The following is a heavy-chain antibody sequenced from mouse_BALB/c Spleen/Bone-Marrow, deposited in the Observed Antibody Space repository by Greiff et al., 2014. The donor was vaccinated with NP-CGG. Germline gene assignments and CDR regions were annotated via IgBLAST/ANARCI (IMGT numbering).Heavy chain of an antibody. CDR1: GFTFSSYA. CDR3: SIQVYHRYDGRGFDY. J-gene: IGHJ2*01. CDR2: ISSGGSYT. V-gene: IGHV5-9-3*01. D-gene: IGHD2-14*01. Sequence: EVKLVESGGGLVKPGGSLKLSCAASGFTFSSYAMSWVRQTPEKRLEWVATISSGGSYTYYPDSVKGRLTISRDNAKNTLYLQMSSLRSEDAAMYYCSIQVYHRYDGRGFDYWGQGTTLTVSS.